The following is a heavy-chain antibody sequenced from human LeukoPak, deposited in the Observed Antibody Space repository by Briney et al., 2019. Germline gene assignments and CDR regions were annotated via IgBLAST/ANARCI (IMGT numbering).Heavy chain of an antibody. V-gene: IGHV4-34*01. J-gene: IGHJ6*03. CDR2: TNHSGST. CDR1: GGSFSGYY. Sequence: SETLSLTCAVYGGSFSGYYWSWIRQPPGKGLDWIGETNHSGSTNYNPPLKSRVTISVDTSKNQFSLKLSPVTAADTAVYYCARGVTIFSYMDVWGKGTTVTVSS. D-gene: IGHD3-9*01. CDR3: ARGVTIFSYMDV.